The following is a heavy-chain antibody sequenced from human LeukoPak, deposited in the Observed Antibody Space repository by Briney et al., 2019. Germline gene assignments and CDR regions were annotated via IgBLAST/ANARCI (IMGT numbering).Heavy chain of an antibody. CDR2: IKQDGSEK. CDR3: ARDVTAANYYYYYYIDV. J-gene: IGHJ6*03. CDR1: GFTVSSTY. D-gene: IGHD6-13*01. Sequence: PGGSLRLSCAASGFTVSSTYMSWVRQAPGKGLEWVANIKQDGSEKYYVDSVKGRFTISRDNAKNSLYLQMNSLRAEDTAVYYCARDVTAANYYYYYYIDVWGKGTTVTVSS. V-gene: IGHV3-7*01.